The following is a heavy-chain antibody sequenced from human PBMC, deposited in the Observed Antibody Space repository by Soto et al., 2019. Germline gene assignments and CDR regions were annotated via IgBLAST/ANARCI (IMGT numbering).Heavy chain of an antibody. V-gene: IGHV4-39*01. D-gene: IGHD6-25*01. CDR1: GGYIGSSNYY. J-gene: IGHJ4*02. CDR3: ARLRDGGYAPIDY. Sequence: SETLSLTCTVSGGYIGSSNYYWGWIRQPPGKGLEWIGSIYYSGSTYHNPSLKSRVTISVDTSKNQFSLKLSSVTAADTAVYYCARLRDGGYAPIDYWGQGTLVTVSS. CDR2: IYYSGST.